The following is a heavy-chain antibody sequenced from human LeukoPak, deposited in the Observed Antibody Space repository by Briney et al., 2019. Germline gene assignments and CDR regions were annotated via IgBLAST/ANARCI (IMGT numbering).Heavy chain of an antibody. CDR2: ISGSGGST. V-gene: IGHV3-23*01. Sequence: PGGSLRLSCAASGFTFSSYAMSWVRQAPGKGLEWVSAISGSGGSTYYAGSVKGRFTISRDNSKNTLYLQMNSLRAEDTAVYYCAKEAAHSYGWRAGAFDIWGQGTMVTVSS. CDR1: GFTFSSYA. D-gene: IGHD5-18*01. J-gene: IGHJ3*02. CDR3: AKEAAHSYGWRAGAFDI.